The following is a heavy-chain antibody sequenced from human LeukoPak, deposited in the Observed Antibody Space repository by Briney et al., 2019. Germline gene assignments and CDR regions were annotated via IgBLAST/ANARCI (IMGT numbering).Heavy chain of an antibody. D-gene: IGHD5-18*01. CDR3: AKDWIQFNRVFDCFDS. CDR1: GFTFDDYA. J-gene: IGHJ4*02. V-gene: IGHV3-9*01. CDR2: ITWNSGSI. Sequence: GRSLRLSCAASGFTFDDYAMYWVRQAPGKGLEWVSGITWNSGSIGYADSVKGRFTISRDNSKNTVNLQMNRLRVEDTAIYYCAKDWIQFNRVFDCFDSWGQGTLVTVSS.